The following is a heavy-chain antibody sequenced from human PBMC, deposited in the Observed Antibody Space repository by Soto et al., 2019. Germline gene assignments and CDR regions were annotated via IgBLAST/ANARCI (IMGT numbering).Heavy chain of an antibody. J-gene: IGHJ6*02. Sequence: GGSLRLSCAASGFTFSDYYMSWIRQAPGKGLEWVSYISSSSSYTNYADSVKGRFTISRDNAKNSLYLQMNSLRAEDTAVYYCARDQLDYYYYYGMDVWGQGTTVTVSS. V-gene: IGHV3-11*06. CDR3: ARDQLDYYYYYGMDV. CDR1: GFTFSDYY. D-gene: IGHD6-13*01. CDR2: ISSSSSYT.